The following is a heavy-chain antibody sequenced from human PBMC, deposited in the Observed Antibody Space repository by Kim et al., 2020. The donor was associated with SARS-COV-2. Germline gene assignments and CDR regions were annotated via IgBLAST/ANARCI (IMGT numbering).Heavy chain of an antibody. CDR1: GFTFSSYG. CDR2: IWYDGSNK. CDR3: ARAYDFWSGVTGV. V-gene: IGHV3-33*01. D-gene: IGHD3-3*01. J-gene: IGHJ6*02. Sequence: GGSLRLSCAASGFTFSSYGMHWVRQAPGKGLEWVAVIWYDGSNKYYADSVKGRFTISRDNSKNTLYLQMNSLRAEDTAVYYCARAYDFWSGVTGVWGQGTTVTVSS.